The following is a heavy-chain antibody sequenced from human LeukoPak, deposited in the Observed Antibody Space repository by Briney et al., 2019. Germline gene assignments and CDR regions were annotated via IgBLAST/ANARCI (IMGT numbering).Heavy chain of an antibody. D-gene: IGHD3-22*01. CDR3: ARDPGTDSSVYTWYFDL. V-gene: IGHV3-21*01. CDR1: GFTFSSYS. J-gene: IGHJ2*01. CDR2: ISSSSSYI. Sequence: GGSLRLSCAASGFTFSSYSMNWVRQAPGKGLEWVSSISSSSSYIYYADSVKGRFTISRDNAKDSLYLQMNSLRAEDTAVYYCARDPGTDSSVYTWYFDLWGRGTLVTVSS.